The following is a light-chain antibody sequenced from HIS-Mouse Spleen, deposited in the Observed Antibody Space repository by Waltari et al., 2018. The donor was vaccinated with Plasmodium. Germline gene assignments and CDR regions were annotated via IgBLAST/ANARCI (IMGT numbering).Light chain of an antibody. Sequence: EIVLTQSPGTLSLSPGERATLPCRASQSVSSSYLAWYQQTPGPAPRLLIYGASSRATGIPDRFSGSGSGTDFTLTNSRLEPEDFAVYYCQQYGSSRLTFGGGTKVEIK. CDR3: QQYGSSRLT. V-gene: IGKV3-20*01. J-gene: IGKJ4*01. CDR2: GAS. CDR1: QSVSSSY.